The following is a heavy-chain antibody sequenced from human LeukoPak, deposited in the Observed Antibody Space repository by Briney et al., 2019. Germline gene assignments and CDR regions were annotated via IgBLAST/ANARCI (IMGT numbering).Heavy chain of an antibody. Sequence: GASVKVSCKASGYTFTSYAMNWVRQAPGQGLEWMGWINTNTGNPTYAQGFTGRFVFSLDTSVSTAYLQTSSLKAEDTAVYYCARSGTGYYDSSGYHNWYFDLWGRGTLVTVSS. CDR2: INTNTGNP. CDR1: GYTFTSYA. CDR3: ARSGTGYYDSSGYHNWYFDL. D-gene: IGHD3-22*01. J-gene: IGHJ2*01. V-gene: IGHV7-4-1*02.